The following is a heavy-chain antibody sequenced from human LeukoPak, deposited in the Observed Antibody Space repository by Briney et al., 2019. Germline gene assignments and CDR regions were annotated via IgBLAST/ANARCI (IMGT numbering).Heavy chain of an antibody. CDR2: IYPGDSDT. CDR1: GYSFAGYW. V-gene: IGHV5-51*01. CDR3: ARPGGYGSGALAFDY. Sequence: GESLKISCKGAGYSFAGYWIAWVRQMPGKGLEWMGIIYPGDSDTRYSPSFQGQVTISADKSISTAYLQWSSLKASDTAMYYCARPGGYGSGALAFDYWGQGTLVTVSS. D-gene: IGHD3-10*01. J-gene: IGHJ4*02.